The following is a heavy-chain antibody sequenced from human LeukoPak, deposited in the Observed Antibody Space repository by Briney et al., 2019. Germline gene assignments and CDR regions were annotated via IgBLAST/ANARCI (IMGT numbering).Heavy chain of an antibody. J-gene: IGHJ4*02. V-gene: IGHV3-30-3*01. CDR3: ARDRGPRTGFMVREAYDY. CDR1: GFTSSSYA. CDR2: ISYDGSNK. Sequence: GGSLRLSCAASGFTSSSYAMHWVRQAPGKGLEWVAVISYDGSNKYYADSVKGRFSISRDNAKNTLYLQMSSLRAEDTAVYYCARDRGPRTGFMVREAYDYWGQGTLVTVSS. D-gene: IGHD3-10*01.